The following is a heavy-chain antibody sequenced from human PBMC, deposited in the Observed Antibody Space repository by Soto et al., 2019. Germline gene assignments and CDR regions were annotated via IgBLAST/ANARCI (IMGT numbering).Heavy chain of an antibody. D-gene: IGHD5-12*01. CDR3: ARDIGFDIDY. CDR2: IYSIAGTI. V-gene: IGHV1-18*01. J-gene: IGHJ4*02. CDR1: GYTFNDFG. Sequence: QVQLVQSGAEVQKPGASVKVSCKTSGYTFNDFGITWVRQAPGLGLEWLGWIYSIAGTINFAPKFQGRVIMTTDTSTRTAYMELTILTFDDSAVYFCARDIGFDIDYWGQGTLVTVS.